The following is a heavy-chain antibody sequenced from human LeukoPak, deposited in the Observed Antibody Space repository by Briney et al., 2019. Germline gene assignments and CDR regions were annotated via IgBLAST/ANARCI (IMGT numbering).Heavy chain of an antibody. D-gene: IGHD3-3*01. CDR3: AAYDFWSGYIDY. CDR2: IYSGGST. CDR1: GFTVSNNY. V-gene: IGHV3-66*01. J-gene: IGHJ4*02. Sequence: GGSLRLSCAASGFTVSNNYMNWVRQAPGKGLEWVSIIYSGGSTYYADSVKGRFTISRDNSKNTLYLQMNSLRVEDTAVYYCAAYDFWSGYIDYWGQGTLVTVSS.